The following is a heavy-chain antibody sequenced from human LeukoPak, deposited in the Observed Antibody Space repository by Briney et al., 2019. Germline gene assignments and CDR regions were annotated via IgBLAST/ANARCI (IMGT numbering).Heavy chain of an antibody. V-gene: IGHV4-34*01. Sequence: KPSETLSLTCAVYGGSFSAYYWSWIRQPPGKGLEWIGEINHSGSTNYNPSLKSRVTLSVDTSKSQFSLKLSSVTAADTAVYYCARVGYYDSSGYCDFDYWGQGTLVTVSS. CDR3: ARVGYYDSSGYCDFDY. CDR2: INHSGST. J-gene: IGHJ4*02. D-gene: IGHD3-22*01. CDR1: GGSFSAYY.